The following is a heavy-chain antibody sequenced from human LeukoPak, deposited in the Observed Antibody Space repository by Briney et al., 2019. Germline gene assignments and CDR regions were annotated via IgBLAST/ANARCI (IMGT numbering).Heavy chain of an antibody. CDR3: AKDIGSYYYDSSGFGAFDI. CDR2: ISRSGDTR. CDR1: GFIFSSYE. V-gene: IGHV3-48*03. D-gene: IGHD3-22*01. J-gene: IGHJ3*02. Sequence: QPGGSLRLSCAASGFIFSSYEMNWVRQAPGKGLEWVSWISRSGDTRYYADSVKGRFTISRDNAKNSLYLQMNSLRAEDTALYYCAKDIGSYYYDSSGFGAFDIWGQGTMVTVSS.